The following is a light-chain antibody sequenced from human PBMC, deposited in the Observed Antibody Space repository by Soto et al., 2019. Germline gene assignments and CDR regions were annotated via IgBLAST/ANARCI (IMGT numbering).Light chain of an antibody. V-gene: IGKV1-39*01. CDR2: AAS. J-gene: IGKJ5*01. CDR3: QQYYSYPPSIT. CDR1: ESITSF. Sequence: DIQMTQSPSSLSASVGARVTITCRTSESITSFLNWYQQTPGKAPKLLIYAASTLQSGVPSRFSGSGSGTDFTLTISCLQSEDFATYYCQQYYSYPPSITFGQGTRLEI.